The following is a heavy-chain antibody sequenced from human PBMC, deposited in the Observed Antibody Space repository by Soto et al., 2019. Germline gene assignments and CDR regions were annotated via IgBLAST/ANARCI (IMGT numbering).Heavy chain of an antibody. J-gene: IGHJ3*02. CDR1: GGSISSYY. Sequence: QVQLQESGPGLVKPSETLSLTCTVSGGSISSYYWSWIRQPPGKGLEWIGYSYYSGSTNYNPSLKCRVTISVDTSKNQFSLKLSSVTAADTAVYYCARHGRWHDLDIWGQGTMVTVSS. CDR3: ARHGRWHDLDI. CDR2: SYYSGST. V-gene: IGHV4-59*08. D-gene: IGHD1-1*01.